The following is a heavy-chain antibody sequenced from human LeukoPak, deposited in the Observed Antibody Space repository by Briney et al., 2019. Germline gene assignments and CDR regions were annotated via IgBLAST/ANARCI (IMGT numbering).Heavy chain of an antibody. V-gene: IGHV3-30-3*01. Sequence: PGGSLRLSCAASGFTFSSYAMHWVRQAPGKGLEWVAVISYDGSNKYYADSVKGRFTISRDNSKNTLYLQMNSLRAEDTAVYYCARDRCSGGRCYSLAFDAFDIWGQGTMVTVSS. CDR3: ARDRCSGGRCYSLAFDAFDI. J-gene: IGHJ3*02. D-gene: IGHD2-15*01. CDR1: GFTFSSYA. CDR2: ISYDGSNK.